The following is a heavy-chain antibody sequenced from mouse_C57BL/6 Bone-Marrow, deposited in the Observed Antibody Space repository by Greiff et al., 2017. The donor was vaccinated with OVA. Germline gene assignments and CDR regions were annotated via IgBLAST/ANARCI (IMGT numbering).Heavy chain of an antibody. CDR1: GFNIKDYY. V-gene: IGHV14-2*01. CDR2: IDPEDGAT. D-gene: IGHD1-1*01. Sequence: VQLKESGAELVKPGASVKLSCTASGFNIKDYYMHWVKQRTEQGLEWIVRIDPEDGATKYAPKFQGKATRTADTSANTAYLQRSSLTSEDTAVYYCAQFITLAYWGQGTLVTVSA. J-gene: IGHJ3*01. CDR3: AQFITLAY.